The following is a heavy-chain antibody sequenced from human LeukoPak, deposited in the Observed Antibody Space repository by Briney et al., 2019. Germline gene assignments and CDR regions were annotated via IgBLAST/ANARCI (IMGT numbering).Heavy chain of an antibody. Sequence: GGSLRLSCAASGFTFSYYGMHWVRQAPGKGLEWMAVISYDGSNKYYGDSVKGRFTISRDNSKNTLYLQMNSLRAEDTAAYYCAEGGSGGYRVEYFQHWGQGTLVTVSS. J-gene: IGHJ1*01. CDR2: ISYDGSNK. D-gene: IGHD3-10*01. CDR1: GFTFSYYG. V-gene: IGHV3-30*18. CDR3: AEGGSGGYRVEYFQH.